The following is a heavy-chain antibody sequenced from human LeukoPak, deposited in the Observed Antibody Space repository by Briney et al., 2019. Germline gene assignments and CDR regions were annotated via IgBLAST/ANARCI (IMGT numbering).Heavy chain of an antibody. CDR3: ARGMLGLPLDY. J-gene: IGHJ4*02. Sequence: GGSLRPSCAASGFTFSSYAMHWVRQAPGKGLEWVAVISYDGSNKYYADSVKGRFTISRDNSKNTLYLQMNSLRAEDTAVYYCARGMLGLPLDYWGQGTLVTVSS. D-gene: IGHD1-26*01. CDR2: ISYDGSNK. CDR1: GFTFSSYA. V-gene: IGHV3-30*04.